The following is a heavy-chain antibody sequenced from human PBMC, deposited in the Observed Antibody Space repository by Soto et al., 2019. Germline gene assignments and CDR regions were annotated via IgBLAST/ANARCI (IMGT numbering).Heavy chain of an antibody. V-gene: IGHV4-59*12. CDR1: GGSISSYY. D-gene: IGHD2-2*01. Sequence: PSETLSLTCTVSGGSISSYYWSWIRQPPGKGLEWIGYIYYSGTTYYNPSLQSRVTISVDTSKNQFSLKLSSVTAADTAVYYCARDRIVVVPAATFFDYWGQGTLVTVSS. J-gene: IGHJ4*02. CDR2: IYYSGTT. CDR3: ARDRIVVVPAATFFDY.